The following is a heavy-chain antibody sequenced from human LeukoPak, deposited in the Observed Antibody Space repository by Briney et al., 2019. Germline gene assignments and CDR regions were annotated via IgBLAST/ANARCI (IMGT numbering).Heavy chain of an antibody. J-gene: IGHJ6*02. CDR3: AKGKAAVDYTMDV. CDR1: GFAFNDFA. D-gene: IGHD6-13*01. CDR2: ISESGDRT. Sequence: GGSLRLSCVASGFAFNDFAMSWVRQAPGKGLEWVSAISESGDRTYYADSVKGRFTISRDNSRNTLFLQINILRAEDTAVYYCAKGKAAVDYTMDVWGQGTTVTVSS. V-gene: IGHV3-23*01.